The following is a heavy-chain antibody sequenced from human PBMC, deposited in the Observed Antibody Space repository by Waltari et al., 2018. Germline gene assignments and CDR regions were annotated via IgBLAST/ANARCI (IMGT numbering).Heavy chain of an antibody. CDR3: AREYCGGDCRLFDF. CDR2: INPNGGST. CDR1: RDAITAPY. J-gene: IGHJ4*02. V-gene: IGHV1-2*02. D-gene: IGHD2-21*02. Sequence: LVQSGAEVMKPGASVKVSCTVSRDAITAPYLHWVRQAPGQGIEWMGWINPNGGSTHYAQRYRGRITMTWDTSMTTSYMGLSGLRSDDTAVYYCAREYCGGDCRLFDFWGQGTLVTVSS.